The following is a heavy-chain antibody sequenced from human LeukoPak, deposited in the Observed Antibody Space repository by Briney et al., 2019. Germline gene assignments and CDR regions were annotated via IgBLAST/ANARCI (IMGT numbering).Heavy chain of an antibody. CDR2: ISSSSSSI. J-gene: IGHJ5*02. Sequence: GGSLRLSCAASGFTFSSYSMNWVRQVPGKGLEWVSSISSSSSSIYYVDSVKGRFTISRDNAKNSLYLQMNSLRAEDTAVYYCARGVAVAGTWYWFDPWGQGTLVTVSS. CDR1: GFTFSSYS. CDR3: ARGVAVAGTWYWFDP. D-gene: IGHD6-19*01. V-gene: IGHV3-21*01.